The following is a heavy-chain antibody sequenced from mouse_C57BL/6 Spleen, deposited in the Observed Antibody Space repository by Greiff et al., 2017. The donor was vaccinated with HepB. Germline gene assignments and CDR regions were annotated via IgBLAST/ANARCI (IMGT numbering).Heavy chain of an antibody. V-gene: IGHV3-6*01. J-gene: IGHJ1*03. CDR1: GYSITSGYY. CDR2: ISYDGSN. CDR3: ARASSYWYFDV. Sequence: EVKLMESGPGLVKPSQSLSLTCSVTGYSITSGYYWNWIRQFPGNKLEWMGYISYDGSNNYNPSLKNRISIIRDTSKNQFFLKLNSVTTEDTATYYCARASSYWYFDVWGTGTTVTVSS. D-gene: IGHD1-1*01.